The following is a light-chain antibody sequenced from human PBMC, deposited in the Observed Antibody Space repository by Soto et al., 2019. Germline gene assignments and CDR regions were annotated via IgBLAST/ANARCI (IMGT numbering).Light chain of an antibody. CDR3: QQYNNWPPIT. J-gene: IGKJ5*01. CDR1: QSVDNRY. CDR2: GAS. Sequence: EIVLTQSPGTLSLSPGERATLSCRASQSVDNRYLAWYQQKPGQAPRLLIYGASSRATGIPDRFSGSGSGTEFTLTISSLQSEDFAVYYCQQYNNWPPITFGQGTRLEIK. V-gene: IGKV3-20*01.